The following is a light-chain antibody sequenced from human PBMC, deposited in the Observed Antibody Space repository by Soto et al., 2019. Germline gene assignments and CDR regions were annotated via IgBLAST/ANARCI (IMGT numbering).Light chain of an antibody. CDR1: DSDVGGYNY. CDR2: DVS. Sequence: SALTQPASVSGSPGQSITISCTGTDSDVGGYNYVSWYQQHPGKAPKLMIYDVSNRPSGVSNRFSGSKSGNTASLTISGLQDEDEADYYCNSYTSTSTPLVFGTGTKVTVL. CDR3: NSYTSTSTPLV. J-gene: IGLJ1*01. V-gene: IGLV2-14*03.